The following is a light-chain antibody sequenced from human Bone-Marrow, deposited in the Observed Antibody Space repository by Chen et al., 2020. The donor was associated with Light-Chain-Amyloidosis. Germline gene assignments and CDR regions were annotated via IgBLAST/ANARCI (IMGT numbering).Light chain of an antibody. CDR1: SIGTFNL. CDR2: EGY. CDR3: CSYGGYSTFV. V-gene: IGLV2-23*03. Sequence: QSVLTQPASVSGCPGQSVTISCTGHSIGTFNLVSWYQQSPGNAPKLIIYEGYRRPSEVSDRFSGSTSGSTASLTISGLQTEDEADYHWCSYGGYSTFVFGGGTKLTVL. J-gene: IGLJ2*01.